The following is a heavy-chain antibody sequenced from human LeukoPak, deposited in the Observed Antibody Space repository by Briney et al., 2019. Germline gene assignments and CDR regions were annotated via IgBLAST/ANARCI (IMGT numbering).Heavy chain of an antibody. CDR3: ASIDIVVVPAAKNYYYGMDV. CDR1: GGSFSGYY. Sequence: SETLSLTCAVYGGSFSGYYWSWIRQPPGKGLEWIGEINHSGSTNYNPSLKSRVTISVDTSKNQFSLKLSSVTAAGTAVYYCASIDIVVVPAAKNYYYGMDVWGQGTTVTVSS. V-gene: IGHV4-34*01. CDR2: INHSGST. D-gene: IGHD2-2*01. J-gene: IGHJ6*02.